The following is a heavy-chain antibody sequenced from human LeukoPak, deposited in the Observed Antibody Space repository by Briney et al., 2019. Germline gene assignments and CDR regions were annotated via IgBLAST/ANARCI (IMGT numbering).Heavy chain of an antibody. CDR2: FDPTDGET. CDR1: RYMLSELF. CDR3: ATLRGYYDSRSYYDK. Sequence: ASVKVSCKISRYMLSELFMHWVRQAPGKGLEWMGGFDPTDGETVYAQKFQGRVTTTEDTSTNTAYMELSSLRSEDTAIYYCATLRGYYDSRSYYDKWGQGTLVTVSS. V-gene: IGHV1-24*01. D-gene: IGHD3-22*01. J-gene: IGHJ4*02.